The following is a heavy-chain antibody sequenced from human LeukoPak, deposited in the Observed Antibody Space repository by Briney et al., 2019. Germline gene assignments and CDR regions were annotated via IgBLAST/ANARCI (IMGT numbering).Heavy chain of an antibody. J-gene: IGHJ4*02. CDR3: ARGLSLITGTTAVVATKGSLDY. D-gene: IGHD1-7*01. CDR2: INHSGGT. Sequence: PSETLSLTCAVYGGSFSGHYWSWIRQPPGKGLEWIGEINHSGGTNYNPSLKSRVTISVDTSKNQFSLKLSSVTAADTAVYYCARGLSLITGTTAVVATKGSLDYWGQGTLVTVSS. CDR1: GGSFSGHY. V-gene: IGHV4-34*01.